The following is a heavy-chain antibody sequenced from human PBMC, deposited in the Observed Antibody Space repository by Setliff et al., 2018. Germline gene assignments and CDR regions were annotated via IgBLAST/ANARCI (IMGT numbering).Heavy chain of an antibody. V-gene: IGHV4-4*07. CDR2: IYIGGSA. Sequence: SETLSLTCTVSGGSISRYYWSWIRQPAGKGLEWIGQIYIGGSANYNPSLKSRVTMSIDTSKNQFSLMLNSVTAADMAVYYCARGQGLDPPGYYYMDVLAKGTTVTVSS. D-gene: IGHD6-19*01. CDR1: GGSISRYY. CDR3: ARGQGLDPPGYYYMDV. J-gene: IGHJ6*03.